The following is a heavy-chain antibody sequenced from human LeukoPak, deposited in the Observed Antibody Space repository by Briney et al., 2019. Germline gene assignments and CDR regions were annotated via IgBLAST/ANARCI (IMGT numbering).Heavy chain of an antibody. D-gene: IGHD2-21*01. J-gene: IGHJ5*02. CDR3: ARADRLDGGPYLIGP. V-gene: IGHV1-2*02. Sequence: ASVKDSYKPSGYSFTHYYMHWVRQAPGQGLEWMGWINPNSGGTSSAQKFQGRVTMTRDTSITTVYMEVSWLTSDDTAIYYCARADRLDGGPYLIGPWGQGTLVTVSS. CDR2: INPNSGGT. CDR1: GYSFTHYY.